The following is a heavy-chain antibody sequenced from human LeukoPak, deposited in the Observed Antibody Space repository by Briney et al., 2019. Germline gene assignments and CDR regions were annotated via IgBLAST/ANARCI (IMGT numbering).Heavy chain of an antibody. CDR2: ISGSGGST. Sequence: GGSLRLACAASGFTFSSYAMSWVRQAPGKVLEWVSAISGSGGSTYYADSVKGRFTISRDNSKNTLYLQMNSLRAEDTAVYHCANDRYDSSAGGLDYWGQGTLVTVSS. D-gene: IGHD3-22*01. V-gene: IGHV3-23*01. J-gene: IGHJ4*02. CDR1: GFTFSSYA. CDR3: ANDRYDSSAGGLDY.